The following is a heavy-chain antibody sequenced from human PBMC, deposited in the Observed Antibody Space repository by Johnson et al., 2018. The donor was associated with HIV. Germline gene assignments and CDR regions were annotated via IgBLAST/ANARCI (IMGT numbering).Heavy chain of an antibody. CDR3: ARAKVARGAEGWAFDI. CDR1: RFTFNSYD. Sequence: QVQLVESGGGEVQPGGSLRLSCPASRFTFNSYDMNWVRQAPGKGLEWVAFIRYDGSSKYYGDSVKGRFTISRDNSKNTLYLQMNSLRVGDTAVYYCARAKVARGAEGWAFDIWGQGTMVTVSS. D-gene: IGHD3-10*01. V-gene: IGHV3-30*02. CDR2: IRYDGSSK. J-gene: IGHJ3*02.